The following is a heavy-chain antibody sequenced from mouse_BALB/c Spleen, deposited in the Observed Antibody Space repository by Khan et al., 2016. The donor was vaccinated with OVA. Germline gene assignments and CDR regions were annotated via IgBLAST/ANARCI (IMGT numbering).Heavy chain of an antibody. CDR1: GFNIKASY. V-gene: IGHV14-3*02. J-gene: IGHJ1*01. D-gene: IGHD2-4*01. CDR3: APAYYDPGRFEG. CDR2: IAPANGNT. Sequence: VQLKQSGAELVKPGASVKLSCTASGFNIKASYLHWVKQRPEQGLEWIGRIAPANGNTQYDQKFQGKAAISSDTSSKTSYLQLNSLTSESRAVYYEAPAYYDPGRFEGWGEGTTVTVSS.